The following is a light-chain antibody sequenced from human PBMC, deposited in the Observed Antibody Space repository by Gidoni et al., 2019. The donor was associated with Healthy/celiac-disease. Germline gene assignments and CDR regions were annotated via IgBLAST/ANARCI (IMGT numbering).Light chain of an antibody. CDR1: QDISNY. J-gene: IGKJ5*01. Sequence: DIQMTQSQSSLSASVGDRVPITCQASQDISNYLNGYQQKPGKAPTLLIYDASNLETVVPSRFSGSGSGTDFTFTISSLQPEDIATYYCQQYDNLPITFGQGTRLEIK. V-gene: IGKV1-33*01. CDR3: QQYDNLPIT. CDR2: DAS.